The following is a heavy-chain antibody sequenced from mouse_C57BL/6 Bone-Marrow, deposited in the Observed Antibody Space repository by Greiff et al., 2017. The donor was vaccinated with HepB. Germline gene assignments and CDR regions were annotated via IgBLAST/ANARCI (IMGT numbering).Heavy chain of an antibody. V-gene: IGHV1-54*01. CDR1: GYAFTNYL. Sequence: QVQLQQSGAELVRPGTSVKVSCKASGYAFTNYLIEWVKQRPGQGLEWIGVINTGSGGTNYNEKFKGKATLTADKSSSTAYMQLSSLTSEDSAVYFCARGVYYDYPWFAYWGQGTLVTVSA. CDR2: INTGSGGT. CDR3: ARGVYYDYPWFAY. D-gene: IGHD2-4*01. J-gene: IGHJ3*01.